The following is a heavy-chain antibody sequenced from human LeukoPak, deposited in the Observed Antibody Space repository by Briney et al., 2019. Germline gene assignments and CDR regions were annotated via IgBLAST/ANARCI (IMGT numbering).Heavy chain of an antibody. CDR2: INHSGST. D-gene: IGHD2-15*01. V-gene: IGHV4-34*01. CDR1: GGSFSGYY. CDR3: ARDCSVGSCYEYGN. Sequence: SETLSLTCAVYGGSFSGYYWSWIRQPPGKGLEWIGEINHSGSTNYNPSLKSRVTISVDTSKNQFSLKLSSVTAADTAVYYCARDCSVGSCYEYGNWGQGTLVTVSS. J-gene: IGHJ4*02.